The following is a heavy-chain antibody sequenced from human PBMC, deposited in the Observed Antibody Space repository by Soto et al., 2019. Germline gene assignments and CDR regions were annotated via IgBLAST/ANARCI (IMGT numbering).Heavy chain of an antibody. CDR1: DGSLSGYY. CDR3: ARGRGYSYGFTRARNYAMDV. J-gene: IGHJ6*02. Sequence: SETLSLTCAVYDGSLSGYYWSWIRQPPGKGLEWIGEINHSGSPTYSPSLKSRVTISVDMSTNQFSLKLSSVTAADTAVYYCARGRGYSYGFTRARNYAMDVWGQGTTVTSP. CDR2: INHSGSP. D-gene: IGHD5-18*01. V-gene: IGHV4-34*01.